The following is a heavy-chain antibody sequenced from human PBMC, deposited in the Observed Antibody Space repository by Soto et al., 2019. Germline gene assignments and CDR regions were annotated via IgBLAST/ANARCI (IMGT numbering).Heavy chain of an antibody. CDR2: ISYDGSNK. CDR1: GFTFSSYA. Sequence: QVQLVESGGGVVQPGRSLRLSCAASGFTFSSYAMQWVRQAPGKGLEWVAVISYDGSNKYYADSVKGRFTISRDNSKNKLYLQMNSLRAEDTSVYYCARSPFYYYYYGMDVWGQGTTVTVSS. J-gene: IGHJ6*02. CDR3: ARSPFYYYYYGMDV. V-gene: IGHV3-30-3*01.